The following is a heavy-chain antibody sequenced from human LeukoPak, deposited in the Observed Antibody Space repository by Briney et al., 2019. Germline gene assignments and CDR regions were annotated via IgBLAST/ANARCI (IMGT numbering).Heavy chain of an antibody. CDR3: AGQSSTGLSATDY. J-gene: IGHJ4*02. D-gene: IGHD2-2*01. V-gene: IGHV4-38-2*01. Sequence: PSETLSLTCAVSGYSISSGYYWGWIRQPPGKGLEWIGSIYHSGSTYYNPSLKSRVTISVDTSKNQFSLKLRSVTAADTALYYCAGQSSTGLSATDYWGQGTLVTVSS. CDR1: GYSISSGYY. CDR2: IYHSGST.